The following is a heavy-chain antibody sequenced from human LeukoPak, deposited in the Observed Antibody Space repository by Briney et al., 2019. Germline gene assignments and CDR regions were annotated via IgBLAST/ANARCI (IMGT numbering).Heavy chain of an antibody. CDR2: ISGSGGST. CDR3: AKDPGASYGDYIIR. J-gene: IGHJ4*02. D-gene: IGHD4-17*01. Sequence: GGSLRLSCAASGFTFSSYAMSWVRQAPGKGLEWVSAISGSGGSTYYADSVKGRFTISRDNSKNTLYLQMNSLRVEDTAVYYCAKDPGASYGDYIIRWGQGTLVIVSS. CDR1: GFTFSSYA. V-gene: IGHV3-23*01.